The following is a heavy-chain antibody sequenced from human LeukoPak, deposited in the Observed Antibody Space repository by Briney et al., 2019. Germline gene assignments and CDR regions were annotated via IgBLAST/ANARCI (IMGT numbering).Heavy chain of an antibody. J-gene: IGHJ3*02. CDR3: ATLSVVAATRSDAFDI. CDR2: IYYSGST. Sequence: SETLSLXCTVSGGSISSYYWSWIRQPPGKGLEWIGYIYYSGSTNYNPSLKSRVTISVDTSKNQFSLKLSSVTAADTAVYYCATLSVVAATRSDAFDIWGQGTMVTVSS. V-gene: IGHV4-59*01. CDR1: GGSISSYY. D-gene: IGHD2-15*01.